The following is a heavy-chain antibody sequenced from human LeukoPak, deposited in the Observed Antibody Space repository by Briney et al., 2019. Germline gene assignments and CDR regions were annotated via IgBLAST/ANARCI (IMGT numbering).Heavy chain of an antibody. V-gene: IGHV3-66*01. J-gene: IGHJ4*02. D-gene: IGHD3-22*01. Sequence: GGSLRLSCAASEFTFRDYYMNWVRQAPGKGLEWVSVIYSGGNTYHADSVKGRFTISRDSSKNTVYLQMNSLRAEDTAVYYCARAPLSPYHYDPQRPKGYFDYWGQGTLVTVSS. CDR2: IYSGGNT. CDR3: ARAPLSPYHYDPQRPKGYFDY. CDR1: EFTFRDYY.